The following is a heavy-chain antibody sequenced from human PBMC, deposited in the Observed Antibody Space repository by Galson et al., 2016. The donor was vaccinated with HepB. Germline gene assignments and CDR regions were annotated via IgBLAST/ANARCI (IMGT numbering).Heavy chain of an antibody. V-gene: IGHV1-18*01. CDR2: ISAYNGNT. CDR1: GYTFTTYG. Sequence: SVKVSCKASGYTFTTYGISWVRQAPGQGLEWMGWISAYNGNTNYAQKLQGRVTITTDTSTSTAYMVLRSLRSDDTAVYYCARDPRKIRYQLLEIYYYYYAMDVWGQGTTVTVSS. D-gene: IGHD2-2*01. J-gene: IGHJ6*02. CDR3: ARDPRKIRYQLLEIYYYYYAMDV.